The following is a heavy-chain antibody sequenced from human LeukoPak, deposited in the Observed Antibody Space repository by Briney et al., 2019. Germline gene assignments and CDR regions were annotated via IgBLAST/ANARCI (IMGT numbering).Heavy chain of an antibody. D-gene: IGHD3-10*01. CDR3: AKGYYGSGSYGWFDY. CDR1: GFTFSSYA. CDR2: ISGSDGST. J-gene: IGHJ4*02. V-gene: IGHV3-23*01. Sequence: GGSLRLSCAASGFTFSSYAMSWVRQAPGKGLEWVSSISGSDGSTYYADSVKGRFTISRDNSKNTLFLHMNSLRAEDTAVYSCAKGYYGSGSYGWFDYWGQGTLVTVSS.